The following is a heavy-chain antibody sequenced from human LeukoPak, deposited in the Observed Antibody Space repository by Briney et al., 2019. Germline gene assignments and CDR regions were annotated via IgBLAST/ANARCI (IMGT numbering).Heavy chain of an antibody. CDR1: GYTFTSYY. Sequence: ASVKVSCKASGYTFTSYYMHWVRQAPGQGLEWMGIINPSGGSTSYAQKFQGRVTMTRDMSTSTVYMEQSSLRSEDTAVYYCARGGSGWYFDYWGQGTLVTVSS. J-gene: IGHJ4*02. CDR2: INPSGGST. CDR3: ARGGSGWYFDY. V-gene: IGHV1-46*01. D-gene: IGHD6-19*01.